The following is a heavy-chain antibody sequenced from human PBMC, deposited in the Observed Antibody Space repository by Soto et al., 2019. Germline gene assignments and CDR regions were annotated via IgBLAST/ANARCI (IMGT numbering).Heavy chain of an antibody. Sequence: SETLSLTCAVYGGSFSGYYWSWIRQPPGKGLEWIGEINHSGSTNYNPSLKSRVTISVDTSKNQFSLKLSSVTAADTAVYYCARWDDYGDYYVDYWGQGTLVTVSS. D-gene: IGHD4-17*01. V-gene: IGHV4-34*01. J-gene: IGHJ4*02. CDR1: GGSFSGYY. CDR2: INHSGST. CDR3: ARWDDYGDYYVDY.